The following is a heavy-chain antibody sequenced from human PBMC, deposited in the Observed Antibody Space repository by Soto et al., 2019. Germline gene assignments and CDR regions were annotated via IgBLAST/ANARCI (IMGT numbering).Heavy chain of an antibody. D-gene: IGHD6-19*01. CDR2: IIPIFGTA. CDR3: ASGIAVAGSYYYYYGMDV. V-gene: IGHV1-69*01. J-gene: IGHJ6*02. CDR1: GGTFSSYA. Sequence: QVQLVQSGAEVKKPGSSVKVSCKASGGTFSSYAISWVRQAPGQGLEWMGGIIPIFGTANYAQKFQGRVTITADESTSTAYMELRSLRSEDTAVYYCASGIAVAGSYYYYYGMDVWGQGTTVTVSS.